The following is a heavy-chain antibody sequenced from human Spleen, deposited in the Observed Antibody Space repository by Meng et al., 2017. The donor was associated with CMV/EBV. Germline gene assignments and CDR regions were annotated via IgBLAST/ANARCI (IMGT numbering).Heavy chain of an antibody. CDR2: ISGSGGST. D-gene: IGHD2-2*02. Sequence: GGSLRLSCAAAGFTFSSYAMSWVRQAPGKGLEWVSAISGSGGSTYYADSVKGRFTISRDNSKNTLYLQMNGLRAEDTAVYYCARGGIYCSGTSCYTPLDYWGQGTLVTVSS. J-gene: IGHJ4*02. V-gene: IGHV3-23*01. CDR1: GFTFSSYA. CDR3: ARGGIYCSGTSCYTPLDY.